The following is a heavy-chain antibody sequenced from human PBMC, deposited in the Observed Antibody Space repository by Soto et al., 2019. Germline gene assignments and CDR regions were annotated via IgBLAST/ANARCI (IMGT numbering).Heavy chain of an antibody. CDR2: IIPIFGTA. D-gene: IGHD1-26*01. CDR3: ARTTVGAPTLDYYYGMDV. CDR1: GGTFSSYA. V-gene: IGHV1-69*13. J-gene: IGHJ6*02. Sequence: GASVKVSCKASGGTFSSYAISWVRQAPGQGLEWMGGIIPIFGTANYAQKFQGRVTITADESTSTAYMELSSLRSEDTAVYYCARTTVGAPTLDYYYGMDVWGQGTTVTVSS.